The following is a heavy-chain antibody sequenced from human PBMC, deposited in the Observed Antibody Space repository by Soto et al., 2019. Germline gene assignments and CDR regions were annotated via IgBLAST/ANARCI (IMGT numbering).Heavy chain of an antibody. D-gene: IGHD7-27*01. CDR1: GGTFSSYA. V-gene: IGHV1-69*01. Sequence: QVQLVQSGAEVKKPGSSVKVSCKASGGTFSSYAISWVRQAPGQGLEWMGGIIPIFGTANYAQKFQGRVTITADESTSTAYMELCSLRSEDTAVYYCARDREAGDRAHYYYYGMDVWGQGTTVTVSS. CDR2: IIPIFGTA. CDR3: ARDREAGDRAHYYYYGMDV. J-gene: IGHJ6*02.